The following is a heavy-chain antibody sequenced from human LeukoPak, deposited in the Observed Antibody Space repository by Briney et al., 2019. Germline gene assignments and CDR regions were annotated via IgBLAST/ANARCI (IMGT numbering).Heavy chain of an antibody. V-gene: IGHV3-21*01. CDR1: GFTFSSYS. J-gene: IGHJ4*02. CDR3: ASGIFHYFDY. D-gene: IGHD1-14*01. Sequence: GGSLRLSCAASGFTFSSYSMYWVRQAPGKGLEWVSSISSSSSYIYYADSVKGRFTISRDNAKNSLYLQMNSLRAEDTAVYYCASGIFHYFDYWGQGTLVTVSS. CDR2: ISSSSSYI.